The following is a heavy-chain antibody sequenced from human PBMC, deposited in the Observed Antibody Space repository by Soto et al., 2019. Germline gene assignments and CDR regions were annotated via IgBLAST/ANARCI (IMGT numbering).Heavy chain of an antibody. V-gene: IGHV1-69*02. J-gene: IGHJ3*02. D-gene: IGHD4-17*01. CDR2: IIPILGIA. CDR1: EGTFGSYT. CDR3: ARVEGYYGDPDAFDI. Sequence: GASVKVSCNASEGTFGSYTISWVRQAPGQGLEWMGRIIPILGIANYAQKFQGRATITADKSTSTAYMELSSLRSEDTAVYYCARVEGYYGDPDAFDIWGQGTRVTVSS.